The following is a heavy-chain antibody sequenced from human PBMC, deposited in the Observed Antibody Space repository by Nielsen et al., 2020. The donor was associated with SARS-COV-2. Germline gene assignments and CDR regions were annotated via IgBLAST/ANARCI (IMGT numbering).Heavy chain of an antibody. CDR3: ARLNSAYAA. D-gene: IGHD5-12*01. CDR1: GFTITNYW. V-gene: IGHV3-74*01. J-gene: IGHJ5*02. Sequence: GESLKISCAASGFTITNYWMHWVRQAPGKGLVWVSRISSDGSSTRYADSVKGRFTISRDNAKNTLYLQMNSLRAEDTAVYYCARLNSAYAAWGQGTLVTVSS. CDR2: ISSDGSST.